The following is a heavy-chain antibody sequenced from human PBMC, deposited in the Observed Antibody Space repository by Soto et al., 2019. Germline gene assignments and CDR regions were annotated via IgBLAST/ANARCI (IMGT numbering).Heavy chain of an antibody. Sequence: PGGSLRLCCTASGFTFGDYAMSWFRQAPGKGLEWVGFIRSKAYGGTTEYAASVKGRFTISRDDSKSIAYLQMNSLKTEDTAVYYCTRVMSVAGDSGMDVWGQGTTVTVSS. D-gene: IGHD6-19*01. J-gene: IGHJ6*02. CDR3: TRVMSVAGDSGMDV. CDR1: GFTFGDYA. CDR2: IRSKAYGGTT. V-gene: IGHV3-49*03.